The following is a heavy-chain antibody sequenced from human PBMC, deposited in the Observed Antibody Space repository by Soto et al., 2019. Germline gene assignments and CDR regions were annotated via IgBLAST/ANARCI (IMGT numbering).Heavy chain of an antibody. Sequence: GSLRLSCAASGVTFSRYSTNWVRQAPGKGLEWVSSISSSSSYIYYADSVKGRFTISRDNAKNSAIAADTAVYFCARSKYEMLNGYYLGYWGQGTRVTVSS. CDR1: GVTFSRYS. J-gene: IGHJ4*02. CDR2: ISSSSSYI. CDR3: LNGYYLGY. D-gene: IGHD3-9*01. V-gene: IGHV3-21*01.